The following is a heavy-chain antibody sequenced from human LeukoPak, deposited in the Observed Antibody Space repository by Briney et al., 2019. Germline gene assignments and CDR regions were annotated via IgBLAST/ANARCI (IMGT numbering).Heavy chain of an antibody. CDR2: ISAYNGNT. CDR3: ARGRTARPHYYYYYYMDV. V-gene: IGHV1-18*01. Sequence: ASVKVSCKASGGTFSSYAISWVRQAPGQGLEWMGWISAYNGNTNYAQKLQGRVTMTTDTSTSTAYMELRSLRSDDTAVYYCARGRTARPHYYYYYYMDVWGKGTTVTVSS. D-gene: IGHD1-14*01. J-gene: IGHJ6*03. CDR1: GGTFSSYA.